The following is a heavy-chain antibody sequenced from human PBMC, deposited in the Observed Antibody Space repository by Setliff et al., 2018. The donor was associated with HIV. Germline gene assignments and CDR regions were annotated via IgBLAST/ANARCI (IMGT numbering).Heavy chain of an antibody. CDR2: INPNSGGT. D-gene: IGHD2-2*01. CDR1: GYTFTGYY. V-gene: IGHV1-2*06. CDR3: ASDIAVIPAASQVGGFDI. J-gene: IGHJ3*02. Sequence: ASVKVSCKASGYTFTGYYMHWVRQAPGQGLEWMGRINPNSGGTNYAQKSQGRVTMTRDTSISTTYMELSRLTSDDTAVYYCASDIAVIPAASQVGGFDIWGQGTMVTVS.